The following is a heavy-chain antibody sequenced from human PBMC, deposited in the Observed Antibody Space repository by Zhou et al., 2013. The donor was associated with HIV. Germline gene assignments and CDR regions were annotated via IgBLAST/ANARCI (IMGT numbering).Heavy chain of an antibody. V-gene: IGHV1-46*01. J-gene: IGHJ6*02. CDR2: INPSGGST. CDR1: GYTFTGHY. Sequence: QEQLVQSGADVRKPGASVKVSCKASGYTFTGHYIHWVRQAPGQGLEWMGCINPSGGSTSYAQKFQGRVTMTRDTSTSTVYMELSSLRSEDTAVYYCARAYGSGSYYIGSDYYYYGMDVWGQGTTVTVSS. CDR3: ARAYGSGSYYIGSDYYYYGMDV. D-gene: IGHD3-10*01.